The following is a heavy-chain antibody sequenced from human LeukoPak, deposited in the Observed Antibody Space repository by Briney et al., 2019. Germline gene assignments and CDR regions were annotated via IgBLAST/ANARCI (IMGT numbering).Heavy chain of an antibody. CDR1: GGSISSYY. Sequence: SETPSLTCTVSGGSISSYYWSWIRQPPGKGLEWIGYIYYSGSTNYNPSLKSRVTISVDTSKNQFSLKLSSVTAADTAVYYCASNTAMVAYWYFDLWGRGTLVTVSS. CDR3: ASNTAMVAYWYFDL. D-gene: IGHD5-18*01. V-gene: IGHV4-59*01. CDR2: IYYSGST. J-gene: IGHJ2*01.